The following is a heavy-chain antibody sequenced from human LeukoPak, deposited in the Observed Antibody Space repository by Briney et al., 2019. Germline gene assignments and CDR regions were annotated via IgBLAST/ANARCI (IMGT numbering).Heavy chain of an antibody. CDR2: ISTSSSHI. V-gene: IGHV3-21*01. CDR3: VRSYYGMDV. J-gene: IGHJ6*02. CDR1: GFTFRSYS. Sequence: PGGSLRLSCAASGFTFRSYSMNWVRQAPGMGLEWVSSISTSSSHIYYADSVEGRFTISRDNAKSSLYLQMNSLRAEDPAVYYCVRSYYGMDVWGQGTTVSVSS.